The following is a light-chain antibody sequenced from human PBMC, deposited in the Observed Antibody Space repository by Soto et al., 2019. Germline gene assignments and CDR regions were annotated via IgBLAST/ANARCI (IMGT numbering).Light chain of an antibody. CDR3: CSHAGSYTYV. CDR1: SSDVGGYNY. CDR2: DVT. V-gene: IGLV2-11*01. J-gene: IGLJ1*01. Sequence: QSALTQPRSVSGSPGQSLTIPCTGTSSDVGGYNYVSWYQQHPGKVPKLMIYDVTKRPSGVPDRFSGSKSGDTASLTISWLQSEDEADYYCCSHAGSYTYVFGTGTKVTVL.